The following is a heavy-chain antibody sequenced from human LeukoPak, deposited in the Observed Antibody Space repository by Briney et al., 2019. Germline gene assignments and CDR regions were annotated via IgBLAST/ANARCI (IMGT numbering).Heavy chain of an antibody. CDR1: GYTFTGYY. CDR2: INPNSGGT. V-gene: IGHV1-2*02. Sequence: ASVKVSCKASGYTFTGYYMHWVRQAPGQGLEWMGWINPNSGGTNYAQKFQGRVTMTRDTSISTAYMELSRLRSDDTAAYYCARGLFGELNWFDPWGQGTLVTVSS. J-gene: IGHJ5*02. CDR3: ARGLFGELNWFDP. D-gene: IGHD3-10*02.